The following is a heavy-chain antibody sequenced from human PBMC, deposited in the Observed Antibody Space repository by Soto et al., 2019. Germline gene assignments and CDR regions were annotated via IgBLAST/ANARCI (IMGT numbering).Heavy chain of an antibody. CDR3: ARDKSSGYYSGWGFDP. J-gene: IGHJ5*02. CDR1: GYTLTGYY. V-gene: IGHV1-2*04. CDR2: INHNSGGT. D-gene: IGHD3-22*01. Sequence: APVKVSCKASGYTLTGYYMHWVRKKNGQGLERMGWINHNSGGTNYAQKFQGWVTMTRDTSISTAYMELSRLRSDDTAVYYCARDKSSGYYSGWGFDPCGQATLVTV.